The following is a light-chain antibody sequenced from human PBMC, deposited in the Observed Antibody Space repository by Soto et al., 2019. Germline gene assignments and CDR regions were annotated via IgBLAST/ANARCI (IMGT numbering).Light chain of an antibody. CDR3: QQYNDWPP. V-gene: IGKV3-15*01. Sequence: ERVMTPSTATLSVSPGERATLSCRASQSVSSNLGWYQKKPGQAPRLLIYDASTRATGIPARFSGSGSGTELTLTISSLQSEDFALYYCQQYNDWPPFG. CDR1: QSVSSN. J-gene: IGKJ2*01. CDR2: DAS.